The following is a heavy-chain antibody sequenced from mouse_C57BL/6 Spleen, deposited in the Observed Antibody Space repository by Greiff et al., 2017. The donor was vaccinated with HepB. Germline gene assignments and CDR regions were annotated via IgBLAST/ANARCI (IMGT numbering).Heavy chain of an antibody. CDR1: GYTFTNYW. Sequence: VQLQQSGAELVRPGTSVKMSCKASGYTFTNYWIGWAKQRPGHGLEWIGDIYPGGGYTNYNEKFKGKATLTADKSSSTAYMQFSSLTSEDSAIYYCARKRNDGYYEGYFDVWGTGTTVTVSS. D-gene: IGHD2-3*01. J-gene: IGHJ1*03. CDR3: ARKRNDGYYEGYFDV. CDR2: IYPGGGYT. V-gene: IGHV1-63*01.